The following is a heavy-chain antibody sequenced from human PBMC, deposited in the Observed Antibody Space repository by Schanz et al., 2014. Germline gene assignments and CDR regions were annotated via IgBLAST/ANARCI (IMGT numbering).Heavy chain of an antibody. CDR2: LWHDGSKK. Sequence: VQLVESGGGLVQPGGSLRLSCAASGFTFSSYAMSWVRQAPGKGLEWVAILWHDGSKKYYADSVKGRFTISRDNSKNTLYLQINSLRAEDTAVYYCAKGRFGELSAFDIWGQGTMVTVSS. D-gene: IGHD3-10*01. J-gene: IGHJ3*02. CDR1: GFTFSSYA. CDR3: AKGRFGELSAFDI. V-gene: IGHV3-33*06.